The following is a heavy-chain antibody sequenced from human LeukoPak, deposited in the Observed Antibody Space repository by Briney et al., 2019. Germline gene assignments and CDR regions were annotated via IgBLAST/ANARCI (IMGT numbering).Heavy chain of an antibody. Sequence: GGSLRLSCAASGFTFNTYTMNWVRQAPGKGLEWVSYISGSSGIIDYADSVRGRFTISRDSAKDSLYLQMNNLRAEDTAVYYCAREGKDLRLGYYNSAVDVWGQGTTVSVSS. J-gene: IGHJ6*02. CDR3: AREGKDLRLGYYNSAVDV. CDR1: GFTFNTYT. D-gene: IGHD2-15*01. CDR2: ISGSSGII. V-gene: IGHV3-48*01.